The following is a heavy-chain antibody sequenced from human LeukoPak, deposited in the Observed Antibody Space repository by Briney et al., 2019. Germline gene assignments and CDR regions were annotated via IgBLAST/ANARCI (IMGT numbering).Heavy chain of an antibody. Sequence: GGSLRLFCAASGFTFRNYWMTWVRQAPGKGLEWVANIKHDGSEEYYVDSVKGRFTISRDNAKNSLYLQMNSLRAEDTAVYYCARPILSGWYEDDYWGQGTLVTVSS. CDR2: IKHDGSEE. J-gene: IGHJ4*02. V-gene: IGHV3-7*01. D-gene: IGHD6-19*01. CDR3: ARPILSGWYEDDY. CDR1: GFTFRNYW.